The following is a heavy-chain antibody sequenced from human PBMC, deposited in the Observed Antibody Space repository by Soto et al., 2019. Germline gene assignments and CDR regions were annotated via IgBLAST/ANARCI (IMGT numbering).Heavy chain of an antibody. CDR1: GGSSRDYH. CDR2: FSYSGII. CDR3: AGGRRYWSFAL. D-gene: IGHD1-20*01. Sequence: LQQWGTGLFKPSEPLSLNCSVYGGSSRDYHWSWIRPSPGEGPEWIGEFSYSGIINYNPSLKGRVAVPLATSTDHFSLTMTSVTAANTDVDSFAGGRRYWSFALWGRGTLVTVS. V-gene: IGHV4-34*01. J-gene: IGHJ2*01.